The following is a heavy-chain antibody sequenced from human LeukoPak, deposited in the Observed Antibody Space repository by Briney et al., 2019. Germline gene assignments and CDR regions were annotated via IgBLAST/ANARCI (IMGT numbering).Heavy chain of an antibody. J-gene: IGHJ4*02. CDR1: GYSISSGYY. V-gene: IGHV4-38-2*02. CDR3: ARDSRPNRGEFDY. D-gene: IGHD3-16*01. Sequence: PSETLSLTCTVSGYSISSGYYWGWIRQPPGKGLEWIGSIYHSGSTYYNPSLKSRVTISVDTSKNQFSLKLSSATAADTAVYYCARDSRPNRGEFDYWGQGTLVTVSS. CDR2: IYHSGST.